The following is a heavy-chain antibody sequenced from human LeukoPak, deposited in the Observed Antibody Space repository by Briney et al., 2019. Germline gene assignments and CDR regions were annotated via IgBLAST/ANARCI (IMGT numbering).Heavy chain of an antibody. CDR3: ARGGASPIYYYYYGMDV. CDR1: GGSFSGYY. V-gene: IGHV4-34*01. CDR2: INHSGST. J-gene: IGHJ6*02. Sequence: SETLSLTCAVYGGSFSGYYWSWIRQPPGKGLEWIGEINHSGSTNYNPSLKSRVTISVDTSKNQLSLKLSSVTAADTAVYYCARGGASPIYYYYYGMDVWGQGTTVTVSS.